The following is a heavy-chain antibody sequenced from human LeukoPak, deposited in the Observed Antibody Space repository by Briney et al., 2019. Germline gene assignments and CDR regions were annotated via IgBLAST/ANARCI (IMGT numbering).Heavy chain of an antibody. Sequence: SETLSLTCAVYSGSFSGYYWSWIRQPPGKGLEWIGEITHSGSTNYNPSLKSRVTISVDTSKNQFSLKLSSVTAADTAVYYCARLSGYYYDLPGWFDSWGQGTLVTVSS. CDR3: ARLSGYYYDLPGWFDS. V-gene: IGHV4-34*01. CDR2: ITHSGST. CDR1: SGSFSGYY. J-gene: IGHJ5*01. D-gene: IGHD3-22*01.